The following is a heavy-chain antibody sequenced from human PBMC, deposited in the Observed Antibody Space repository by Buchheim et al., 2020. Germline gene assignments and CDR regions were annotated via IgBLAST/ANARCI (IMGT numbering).Heavy chain of an antibody. J-gene: IGHJ5*02. CDR2: IKSDGSRT. CDR1: GFTFSSSW. CDR3: AKYGSS. D-gene: IGHD6-6*01. Sequence: EVQLVESGGDLIQPGGSLRLSCAASGFTFSSSWMHWVRQVPGKGLVWVSSIKSDGSRTTYADSVKGRFTISRDNGKNKLYLQMSGLRVEDTAVYFFAKYGSSWGQGTL. V-gene: IGHV3-74*03.